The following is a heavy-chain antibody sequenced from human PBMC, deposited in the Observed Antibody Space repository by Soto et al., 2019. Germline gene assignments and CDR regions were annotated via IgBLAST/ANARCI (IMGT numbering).Heavy chain of an antibody. CDR3: ARDNIYDGQSN. D-gene: IGHD5-12*01. J-gene: IGHJ4*02. CDR1: GFTVSSNY. CDR2: IYSGGST. Sequence: EVQLVESGGGLVQPGGSLRLSCAASGFTVSSNYMSWVRQAPGKGLEWVSVIYSGGSTYYADSVKGRFTISRDNSKNTRYLQMNSLRAEETAVYYCARDNIYDGQSNGGQGTLLSVSS. V-gene: IGHV3-66*01.